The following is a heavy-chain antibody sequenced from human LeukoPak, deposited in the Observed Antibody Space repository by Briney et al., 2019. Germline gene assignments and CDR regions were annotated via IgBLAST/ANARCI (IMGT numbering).Heavy chain of an antibody. D-gene: IGHD3-10*01. Sequence: SETLSLTCTVSGVSIKNYYWSWIRQPPGKGLEWIANIYYAGSSNYNPSLKSRVTISVDTSKNQFSLKLSSVTAADTAVYYCARHGLSNYYGSGSEYYFDYWGQGTLVTVSS. J-gene: IGHJ4*02. CDR1: GVSIKNYY. V-gene: IGHV4-59*08. CDR2: IYYAGSS. CDR3: ARHGLSNYYGSGSEYYFDY.